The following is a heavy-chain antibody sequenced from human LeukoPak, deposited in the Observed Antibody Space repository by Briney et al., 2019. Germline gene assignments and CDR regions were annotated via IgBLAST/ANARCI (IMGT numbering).Heavy chain of an antibody. D-gene: IGHD2-21*02. CDR1: GFTFGNYW. CDR3: ARDCGSDCSQAFDL. Sequence: QTGGSPRLSCAASGFTFGNYWMSWVRQAPGRGLEWVADIKQDGTQKYYVDSVEGRITISRDNIKNSLYLQVNSLRVEDTAVYYCARDCGSDCSQAFDLWGQGTMVTVSS. V-gene: IGHV3-7*05. J-gene: IGHJ3*01. CDR2: IKQDGTQK.